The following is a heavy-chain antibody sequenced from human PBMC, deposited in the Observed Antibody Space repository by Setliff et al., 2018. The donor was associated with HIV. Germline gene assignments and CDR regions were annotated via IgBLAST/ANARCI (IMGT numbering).Heavy chain of an antibody. V-gene: IGHV4-39*02. J-gene: IGHJ6*03. CDR1: DGSISSTNHY. D-gene: IGHD3-16*02. CDR3: ARLVGYYRSDNANYYYMDV. Sequence: SETLSLTCTVSDGSISSTNHYWGWIRQSPGKRLEWIGTVHYSGSTYYNPSLKSRLTISVDTSTNHFSLKLSSVAAADTAMYYCARLVGYYRSDNANYYYMDVWGKGTTVTVSS. CDR2: VHYSGST.